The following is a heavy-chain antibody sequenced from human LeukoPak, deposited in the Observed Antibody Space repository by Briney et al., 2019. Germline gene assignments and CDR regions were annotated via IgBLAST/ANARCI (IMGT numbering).Heavy chain of an antibody. Sequence: SVTVSCKASGGTFSSYAISWVRQAPGQGLEWMGGIIPIFGTANYAQKFQGRVTITADESTSTAYMELSSLRSEDTAVYYCARVRDYTNHAGDYYYYGMDVWGQGTTVTVSS. V-gene: IGHV1-69*13. D-gene: IGHD4-11*01. J-gene: IGHJ6*02. CDR2: IIPIFGTA. CDR3: ARVRDYTNHAGDYYYYGMDV. CDR1: GGTFSSYA.